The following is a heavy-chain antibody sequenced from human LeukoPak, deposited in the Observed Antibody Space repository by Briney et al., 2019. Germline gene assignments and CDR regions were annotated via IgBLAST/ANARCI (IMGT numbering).Heavy chain of an antibody. V-gene: IGHV3-20*04. CDR1: GLSFSNYY. Sequence: GGSLRLSCAASGLSFSNYYMSWVRQAPGKGLEWVSGINWNGGSTGYADSVKGRFTISRDNAKNSLYLQMNSLRAEDTAVYYCATGYGWEASYYYYYMDVWGKGTTVTISS. J-gene: IGHJ6*03. CDR3: ATGYGWEASYYYYYMDV. D-gene: IGHD1-26*01. CDR2: INWNGGST.